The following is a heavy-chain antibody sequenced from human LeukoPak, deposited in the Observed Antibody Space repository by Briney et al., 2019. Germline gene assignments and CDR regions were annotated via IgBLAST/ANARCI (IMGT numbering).Heavy chain of an antibody. J-gene: IGHJ4*02. CDR2: IYSGGST. D-gene: IGHD3-22*01. V-gene: IGHV3-66*01. CDR3: ARDLPYYDSSGYYWY. CDR1: GFTFSSYA. Sequence: PGGSLRLSCAASGFTFSSYAMSWVRQAPGKGLEWVSVIYSGGSTYYADSVKGRFTISRDNSKNTLYLQMNSLRAEDTAVYYCARDLPYYDSSGYYWYWGQGTLVTVSS.